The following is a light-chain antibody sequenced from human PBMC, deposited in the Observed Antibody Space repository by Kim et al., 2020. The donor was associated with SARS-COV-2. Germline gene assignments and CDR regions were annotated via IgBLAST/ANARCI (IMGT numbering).Light chain of an antibody. J-gene: IGKJ1*01. CDR1: QGISRW. CDR2: DAS. V-gene: IGKV1-5*01. CDR3: QHYNSYSWT. Sequence: DIQMTQSPSTLSASVGDRVTITCRASQGISRWLAWYQQKPGKAPKLLIYDASSLESGVPSRFSGSGSGTEFTLTISSLQPDDFATYYCQHYNSYSWTFGQGTKVEIK.